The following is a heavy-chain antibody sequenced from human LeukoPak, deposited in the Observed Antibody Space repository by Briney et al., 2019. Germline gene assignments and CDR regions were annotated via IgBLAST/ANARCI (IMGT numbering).Heavy chain of an antibody. J-gene: IGHJ6*02. V-gene: IGHV1-8*01. Sequence: ASVKVSCKTSGYSFSTFDINWVRQATGQGLEWMGWMNPNSGNTNYEQKVQGRLTMTRDTSISTAYMELSSLRSEDTAVYYCARGGILVQGVTILYGMDVWGQGTTVTVSS. CDR1: GYSFSTFD. CDR3: ARGGILVQGVTILYGMDV. D-gene: IGHD3-10*01. CDR2: MNPNSGNT.